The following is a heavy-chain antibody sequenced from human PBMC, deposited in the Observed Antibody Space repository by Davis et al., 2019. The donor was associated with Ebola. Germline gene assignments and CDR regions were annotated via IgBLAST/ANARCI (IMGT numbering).Heavy chain of an antibody. CDR2: INADNCNT. V-gene: IGHV1-3*01. Sequence: ASVKASCKASGYTFTSYAMHWVRQAPGQRLEWMGWINADNCNTKYSQKFQGRVTITRDTSASTAYMELSILRSEDTAVYYCARSTVVITLIDYYYGMDVWGKGTTVTVSS. CDR1: GYTFTSYA. J-gene: IGHJ6*04. D-gene: IGHD3-22*01. CDR3: ARSTVVITLIDYYYGMDV.